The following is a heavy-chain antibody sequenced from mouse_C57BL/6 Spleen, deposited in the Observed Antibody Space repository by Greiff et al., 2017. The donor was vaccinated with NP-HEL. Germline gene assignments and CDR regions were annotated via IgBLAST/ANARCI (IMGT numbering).Heavy chain of an antibody. Sequence: EVQRVESGEGLVKPGGSLKLSCAASGFTFSSYAMSWVRQTPEKRLEWVAYISSGGDYIYYADTVKGRFTISRDNARNTLYLQMSSLKSEDTAMYYCTRGFYDYDGFYWYFDVWGTGTTVTVSS. D-gene: IGHD2-4*01. J-gene: IGHJ1*03. V-gene: IGHV5-9-1*02. CDR2: ISSGGDYI. CDR1: GFTFSSYA. CDR3: TRGFYDYDGFYWYFDV.